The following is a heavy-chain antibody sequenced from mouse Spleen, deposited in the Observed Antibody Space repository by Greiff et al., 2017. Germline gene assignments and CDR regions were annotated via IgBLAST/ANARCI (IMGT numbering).Heavy chain of an antibody. D-gene: IGHD1-1*01. V-gene: IGHV2-4-1*01. Sequence: VQGVESGPGLVAPSQSLSITCTVSGFSLTNYAVHWVRQSPGKGLEWLGVIWSDGSTDYNAAFISRLSISKDTSKSQVFFKMNSLQADDTAIYYCARNYYYDGSSYWYFDVWGAGTTVTVSS. CDR1: GFSLTNYA. J-gene: IGHJ1*01. CDR3: ARNYYYDGSSYWYFDV. CDR2: IWSDGST.